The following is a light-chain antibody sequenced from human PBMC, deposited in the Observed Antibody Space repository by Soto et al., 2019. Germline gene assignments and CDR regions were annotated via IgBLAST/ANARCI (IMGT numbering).Light chain of an antibody. CDR3: QQYNNSPQT. J-gene: IGKJ1*01. V-gene: IGKV3-15*01. CDR2: GAS. CDR1: QSVSSN. Sequence: EIVMTQSPATLSVSPGERATLSCRASQSVSSNLAWYQQKPGQAPRLLIYGASTRATGIPARFSGSGSGTEFTLTITTLPFEDFAVYYCQQYNNSPQTFGKGPKVDI.